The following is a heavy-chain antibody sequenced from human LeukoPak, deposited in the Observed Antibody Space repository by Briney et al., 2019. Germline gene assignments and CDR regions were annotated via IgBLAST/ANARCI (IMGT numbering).Heavy chain of an antibody. CDR1: GLAFSSYA. CDR2: ISVASNT. V-gene: IGHV3-23*01. J-gene: IGHJ4*02. D-gene: IGHD3-3*01. Sequence: PGGSLRLSCAASGLAFSSYAMSWVRQAPGKGLEGVSTISVASNTFYADSVKGRFTISRDNSRNTVYLQMTSLRADDTAIYYCADYGVSGVRNNFYWGQGTLVTVSS. CDR3: ADYGVSGVRNNFY.